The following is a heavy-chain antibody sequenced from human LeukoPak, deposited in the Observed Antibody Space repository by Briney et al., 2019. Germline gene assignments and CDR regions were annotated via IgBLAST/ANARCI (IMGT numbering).Heavy chain of an antibody. J-gene: IGHJ4*02. CDR3: ARGSYGSSWGVTGY. Sequence: ASVKVSCKASGYTFTSYDINWARQATGQGLEWMGWMNPNSGNTGYEQRFQGRVTMTRNTSISTAYMELSSLRSEDTAVYYCARGSYGSSWGVTGYWGQGTLVTVSS. D-gene: IGHD1-26*01. V-gene: IGHV1-8*01. CDR2: MNPNSGNT. CDR1: GYTFTSYD.